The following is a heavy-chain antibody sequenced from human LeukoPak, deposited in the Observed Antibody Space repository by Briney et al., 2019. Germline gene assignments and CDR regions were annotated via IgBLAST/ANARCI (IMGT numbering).Heavy chain of an antibody. J-gene: IGHJ1*01. D-gene: IGHD3-3*01. CDR1: GFTFSDYY. CDR3: AREEPYYDFWSGYYTTAEYFQH. CDR2: ISSSGSTI. Sequence: GGSLRLSCAASGFTFSDYYMSWIRQAPGKGLEWVSYISSSGSTIYYADSVKGRFTISRDNAKNSLYLQMNSLRAEDTAVYYCAREEPYYDFWSGYYTTAEYFQHWGQGTLVTVSS. V-gene: IGHV3-11*04.